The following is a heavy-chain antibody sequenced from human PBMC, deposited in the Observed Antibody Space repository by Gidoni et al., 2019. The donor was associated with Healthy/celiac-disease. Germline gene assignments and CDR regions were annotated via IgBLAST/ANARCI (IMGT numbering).Heavy chain of an antibody. Sequence: EVQLVESGGGLVQHGRSLRLSCAASGVTFDDYAMHWVRQAPGKGLEWVSGISWNSGSIGYADSVKGRFTISRDNAKNSLYLQMNSLRAEDTALYYCAKESSSWGGWFDPWGQGTLVTVSS. J-gene: IGHJ5*02. CDR2: ISWNSGSI. CDR1: GVTFDDYA. CDR3: AKESSSWGGWFDP. V-gene: IGHV3-9*01. D-gene: IGHD6-13*01.